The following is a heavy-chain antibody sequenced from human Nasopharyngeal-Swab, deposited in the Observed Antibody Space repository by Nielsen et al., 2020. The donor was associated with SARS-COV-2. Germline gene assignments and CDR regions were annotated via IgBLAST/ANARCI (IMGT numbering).Heavy chain of an antibody. V-gene: IGHV3-64D*06. CDR2: IDSDGETD. J-gene: IGHJ3*02. CDR3: VKDLRGKYAFDI. Sequence: GESLKISCSASGFSFSSYAMHWVRQAPGKGLEYVANIDSDGETDFHADSVNGRFIISRDNSKNTLYLQMSSLRAEDTAVYWCVKDLRGKYAFDIWGQGTMVTVSS. CDR1: GFSFSSYA. D-gene: IGHD3-16*01.